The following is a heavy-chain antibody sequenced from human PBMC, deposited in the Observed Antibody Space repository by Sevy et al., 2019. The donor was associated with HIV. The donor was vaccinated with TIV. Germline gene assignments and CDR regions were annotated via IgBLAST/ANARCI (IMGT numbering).Heavy chain of an antibody. J-gene: IGHJ4*02. D-gene: IGHD2-15*01. V-gene: IGHV3-15*01. CDR2: IKSKTDGGTT. CDR1: GFTFSKAW. CDR3: TIEGCSGGSCYPWY. Sequence: GGSLRLSCAASGFTFSKAWMSWVRQAPGKGLEWVGRIKSKTDGGTTDYAAPVKGRFTISRDDSKNTLYLQMNSLKTEDTAMYYCTIEGCSGGSCYPWYWGQGTLVTVSS.